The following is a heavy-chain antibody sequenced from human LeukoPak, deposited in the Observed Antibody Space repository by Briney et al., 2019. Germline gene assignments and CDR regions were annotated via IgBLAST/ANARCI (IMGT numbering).Heavy chain of an antibody. V-gene: IGHV4-4*07. J-gene: IGHJ4*02. D-gene: IGHD4-4*01. CDR1: GFTFSSYA. Sequence: PGGSLRLSCAASGFTFSSYAMSWIRQPAGKRLEWIGRIHTSGSTNYNPSLKSRVTMSVDTSKNHFSLRLSSVTAADTAVYYCARANSDYSIFDYWGQGTLVTVSS. CDR2: IHTSGST. CDR3: ARANSDYSIFDY.